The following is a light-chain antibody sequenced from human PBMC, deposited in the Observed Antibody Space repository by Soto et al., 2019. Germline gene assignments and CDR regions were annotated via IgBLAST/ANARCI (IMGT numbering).Light chain of an antibody. CDR1: QSVTFN. V-gene: IGKV3-15*01. Sequence: EIVMTQSPATLSVSPGEGATLSCRASQSVTFNLAWYQQRPGQAPRLLIYGVSTRATAIPTRFSGSGSGTEFTLTISSLQSEDFAVYYCQQYISWPRTFGQGTKVEIK. CDR3: QQYISWPRT. J-gene: IGKJ1*01. CDR2: GVS.